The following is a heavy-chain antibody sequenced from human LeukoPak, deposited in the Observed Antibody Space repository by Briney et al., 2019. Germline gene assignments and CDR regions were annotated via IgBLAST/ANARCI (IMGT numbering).Heavy chain of an antibody. V-gene: IGHV3-23*01. D-gene: IGHD3-10*01. Sequence: GRSLRLSCAASGFTFSSYGIHWVRQAPGKGLEWVSSIGGSGSTTYYADSVRGRFTISRDNSKNSMYLQMSSLRAEDTAIYYCAEVESSYCRIWGQGTLVTVSS. CDR2: IGGSGSTT. CDR1: GFTFSSYG. CDR3: AEVESSYCRI. J-gene: IGHJ4*02.